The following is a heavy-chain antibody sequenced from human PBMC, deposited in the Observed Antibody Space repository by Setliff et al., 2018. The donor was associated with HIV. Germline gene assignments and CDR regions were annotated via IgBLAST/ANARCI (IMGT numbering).Heavy chain of an antibody. Sequence: PGGSLRLSCAASGFTVSSNYMSWVRQAPGKGLEWVSVIYSSRAYYADSVRGRFTISRGNSKSSLYLQMNSLRAEDTAVYYCARDLEYYYDSSGYPLDYWGQGTLVTVSS. CDR1: GFTVSSNY. J-gene: IGHJ4*02. CDR3: ARDLEYYYDSSGYPLDY. CDR2: IYSSRA. V-gene: IGHV3-53*01. D-gene: IGHD3-22*01.